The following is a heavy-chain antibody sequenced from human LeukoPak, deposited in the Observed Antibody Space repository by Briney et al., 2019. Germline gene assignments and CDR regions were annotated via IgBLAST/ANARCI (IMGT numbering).Heavy chain of an antibody. CDR2: IFHSGGT. Sequence: PSGTLCLTRAVSVGSISTSNWWSWARQPPGKGLDWIGEIFHSGGTHCTPSLKSRVTLSVDKSQNQFCLKLSSVAAADTAVYYCAGEAGPRVAVGYFDSWGQGTLV. V-gene: IGHV4-4*02. CDR1: VGSISTSNW. D-gene: IGHD6-19*01. CDR3: AGEAGPRVAVGYFDS. J-gene: IGHJ4*02.